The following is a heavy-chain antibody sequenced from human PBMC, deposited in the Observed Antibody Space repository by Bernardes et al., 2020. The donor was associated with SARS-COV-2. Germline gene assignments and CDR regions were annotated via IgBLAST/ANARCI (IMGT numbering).Heavy chain of an antibody. CDR3: AKIREAVIPLSVGAFDI. Sequence: ASVKVSCKASGYTFTGYYMHWVRQAPGQGLEWMGWINPNSGGTNYAQKFQGRVTMTRDTSITTAYMELSRLRSDDTALYYCAKIREAVIPLSVGAFDIWGQGTMVTVSS. CDR2: INPNSGGT. V-gene: IGHV1-2*02. D-gene: IGHD2-15*01. CDR1: GYTFTGYY. J-gene: IGHJ3*02.